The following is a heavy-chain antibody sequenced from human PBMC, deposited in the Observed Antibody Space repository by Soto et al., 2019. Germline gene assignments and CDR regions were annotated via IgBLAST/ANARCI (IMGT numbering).Heavy chain of an antibody. CDR3: ARVLEYCSGGSCGYYFDY. J-gene: IGHJ4*02. V-gene: IGHV1-18*01. CDR2: ISAYNGNT. Sequence: ASVKVSCKASGYTFTSYVISWVRQAPGQGLEWMGWISAYNGNTNYAQKLQGRVTMTTDTSTSTAYMELRSLRSDDTAVYYCARVLEYCSGGSCGYYFDYWGQGTLVTVSS. CDR1: GYTFTSYV. D-gene: IGHD2-15*01.